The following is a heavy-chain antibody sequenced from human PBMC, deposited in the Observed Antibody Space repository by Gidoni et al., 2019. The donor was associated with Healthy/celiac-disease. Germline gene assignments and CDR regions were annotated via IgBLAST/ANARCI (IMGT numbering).Heavy chain of an antibody. D-gene: IGHD1-1*01. Sequence: QVQLVQSGAEVTKPGASVKVSCKASGYTFTSYGISWVRQAPGQGLEWMGWISAYNGNTNYAQKLQGRVTMTTDTSTSTAYMELRSLRSDDTAVYYCASRVRDDVSYYYGMDVWGQGTTVTVSS. CDR3: ASRVRDDVSYYYGMDV. CDR1: GYTFTSYG. V-gene: IGHV1-18*01. CDR2: ISAYNGNT. J-gene: IGHJ6*02.